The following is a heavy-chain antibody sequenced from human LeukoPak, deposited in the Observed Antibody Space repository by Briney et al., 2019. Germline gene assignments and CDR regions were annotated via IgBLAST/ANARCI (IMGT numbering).Heavy chain of an antibody. V-gene: IGHV3-33*01. Sequence: GGSLRLSCAASGFAFNTYAMHWVRQAPGQGLEWVALIWHDGSHKFYSNSVRGQFTISRDNSKNTVSLRMNNLRPEDTAVYYCAREFFGSGSYPDFWGQGTLVTVSS. CDR3: AREFFGSGSYPDF. CDR1: GFAFNTYA. D-gene: IGHD3-10*01. CDR2: IWHDGSHK. J-gene: IGHJ4*02.